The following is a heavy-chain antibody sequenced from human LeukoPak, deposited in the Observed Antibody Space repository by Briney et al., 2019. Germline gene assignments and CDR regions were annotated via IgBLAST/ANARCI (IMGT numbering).Heavy chain of an antibody. CDR3: ARVRLWFGDLSGGLTNWFDP. Sequence: ASVKVSCRASGGTFSSYAISWVRQAPGQGLEWMGGIILIYGTANYAQKFQGRVTITTDESTSTAYMELSSLRSEDTAVHYCARVRLWFGDLSGGLTNWFDPWGQGTLVTVSS. D-gene: IGHD3-10*01. CDR2: IILIYGTA. J-gene: IGHJ5*02. CDR1: GGTFSSYA. V-gene: IGHV1-69*05.